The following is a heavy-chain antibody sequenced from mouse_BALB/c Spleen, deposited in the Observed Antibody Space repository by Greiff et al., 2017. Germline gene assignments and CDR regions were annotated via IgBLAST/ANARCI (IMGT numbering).Heavy chain of an antibody. CDR2: INSNGGST. J-gene: IGHJ2*01. CDR3: ASYRYDGVDY. CDR1: GFTFSSYG. V-gene: IGHV5-6-3*01. Sequence: EVKLVESGGGLVQPGGSLKLSCAASGFTFSSYGMSWVRQTPDKRLELVATINSNGGSTYYPDSVKGRFTISRDNAKNTLYLQMSSLKSEDTAMYYCASYRYDGVDYWGQGTTLTVSS. D-gene: IGHD2-14*01.